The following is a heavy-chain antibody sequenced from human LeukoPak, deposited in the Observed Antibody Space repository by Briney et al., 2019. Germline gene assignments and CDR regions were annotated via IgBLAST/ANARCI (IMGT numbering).Heavy chain of an antibody. D-gene: IGHD2-15*01. CDR3: ASRSSVAASGPG. Sequence: GGSLRLSCAASGFTFSSYWMSWVRQAPGKGLEWVANINQDGSEKYYVDSEKGRFTISRDNAKNSLYLQMSSLRAEDTALYYCASRSSVAASGPGWGQGTLVTVSS. CDR2: INQDGSEK. V-gene: IGHV3-7*01. J-gene: IGHJ4*02. CDR1: GFTFSSYW.